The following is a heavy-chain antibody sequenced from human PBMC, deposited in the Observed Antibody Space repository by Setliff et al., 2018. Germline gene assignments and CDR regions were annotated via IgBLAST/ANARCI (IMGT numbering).Heavy chain of an antibody. CDR3: ARASSGWYSAYYYYMDV. CDR2: MYNSGST. J-gene: IGHJ6*03. D-gene: IGHD6-19*01. CDR1: GGSITSDY. V-gene: IGHV4-59*08. Sequence: SETLSLTCTVSGGSITSDYWSWIRQPPGKGLEWIGYMYNSGSTNYNPSLKSRVTISVDTSKNQFSLKLKSVTAADTAVYYCARASSGWYSAYYYYMDVWGKGTTVTVSS.